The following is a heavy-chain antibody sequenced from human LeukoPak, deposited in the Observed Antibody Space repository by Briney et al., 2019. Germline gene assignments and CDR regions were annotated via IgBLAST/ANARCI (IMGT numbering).Heavy chain of an antibody. V-gene: IGHV1-69*04. D-gene: IGHD3-22*01. J-gene: IGHJ4*02. CDR2: IIPIFGIA. CDR1: GGTFTTYA. Sequence: SVKVSCKASGGTFTTYAISWVRQAPGQGLEWMGRIIPIFGIANYAQKFQGRVTITADKSTSTAYMELSSLRSEDTAVYYCARDRGAWYDSSGYYGDWGQGTLVTVSS. CDR3: ARDRGAWYDSSGYYGD.